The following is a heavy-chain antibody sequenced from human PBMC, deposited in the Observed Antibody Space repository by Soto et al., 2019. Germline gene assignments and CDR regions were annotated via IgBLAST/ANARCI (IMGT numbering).Heavy chain of an antibody. V-gene: IGHV1-18*04. Sequence: QVQLVQSGAEVKKPGSSVKVSCKASGGTFSSYGISWVRQAPGQGLEWMGWISAYTGKTNYAQKLQGRVTMTTDTSTSTAYMEVRSLRSDDTAVYYCARDLDSGSYYFDYWGQGTLVTVSS. D-gene: IGHD1-26*01. J-gene: IGHJ4*02. CDR2: ISAYTGKT. CDR3: ARDLDSGSYYFDY. CDR1: GGTFSSYG.